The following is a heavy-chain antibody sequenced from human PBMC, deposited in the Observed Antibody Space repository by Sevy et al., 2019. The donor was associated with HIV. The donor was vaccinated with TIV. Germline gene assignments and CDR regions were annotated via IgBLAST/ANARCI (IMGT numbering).Heavy chain of an antibody. CDR1: GDSISSYF. V-gene: IGHV4-59*01. CDR3: ARDSTTRPRVLDY. D-gene: IGHD1-1*01. Sequence: SETLSLTCSVSGDSISSYFWTWVRQSPGKGLEWIGNVYFTGNTDYSLSLKSRVTLSLDTSKSQFSLTLKSVTAADTAIYFCARDSTTRPRVLDYWGQGTLVTVSS. J-gene: IGHJ4*02. CDR2: VYFTGNT.